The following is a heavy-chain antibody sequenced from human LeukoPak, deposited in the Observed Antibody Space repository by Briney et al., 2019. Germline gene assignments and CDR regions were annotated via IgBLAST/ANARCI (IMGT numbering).Heavy chain of an antibody. CDR1: GFTFDNYA. CDR2: ISGSGINT. D-gene: IGHD1-26*01. CDR3: AKDEFGGSYSDY. J-gene: IGHJ4*02. V-gene: IGHV3-23*01. Sequence: PGGSLRLSCAASGFTFDNYAMSWVRQLPGKGLEWVSDISGSGINTYHADSVKGRFTISRDNSKNTLYLQMNSLRAEDTAVYYCAKDEFGGSYSDYWGQGTLVTVPS.